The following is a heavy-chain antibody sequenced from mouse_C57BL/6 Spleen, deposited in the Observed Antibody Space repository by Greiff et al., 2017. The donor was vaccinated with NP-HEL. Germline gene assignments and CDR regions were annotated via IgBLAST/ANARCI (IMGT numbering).Heavy chain of an antibody. V-gene: IGHV1-69*01. J-gene: IGHJ2*01. CDR1: GYTFTSYW. CDR2: IDPSDSYT. Sequence: QVQLQQPGAELVMPGASVKLSCKASGYTFTSYWMHWVKQRPGPGLEWIGEIDPSDSYTNYNQKFKGKSTLTVDKSSSTAYMQLIILTSVDSAVYYCARSFPLLRYYYFDYWGQGTTLTVSS. D-gene: IGHD1-1*01. CDR3: ARSFPLLRYYYFDY.